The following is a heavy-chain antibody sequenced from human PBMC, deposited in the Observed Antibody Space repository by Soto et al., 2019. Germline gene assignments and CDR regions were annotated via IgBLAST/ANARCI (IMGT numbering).Heavy chain of an antibody. CDR1: GFTFSSYG. D-gene: IGHD5-18*01. V-gene: IGHV3-30*18. J-gene: IGHJ6*02. Sequence: QVQPVESGGGVVQPGRSLRLSCAASGFTFSSYGMHWVRQAPGKGLEWVAVISYDGSNKYYADSVKGRFTISRDNSKNTLYLQMNSLRAKDTAVYYCAKASYSYGSYYYYGMDVWGQGTTVTVSS. CDR3: AKASYSYGSYYYYGMDV. CDR2: ISYDGSNK.